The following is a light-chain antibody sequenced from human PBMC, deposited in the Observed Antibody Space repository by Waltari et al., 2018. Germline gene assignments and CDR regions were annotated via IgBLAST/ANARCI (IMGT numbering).Light chain of an antibody. Sequence: QSALTQPRSVSGSPGQSVTISCTGTSSDVGGYNYVSCYQHHPGKAPKLMISDVSNRPAGFPDRFSGSKSDNTASLTISGLQAEDEADYYCCSYAGSHTWVFGGGTKLTVL. CDR3: CSYAGSHTWV. V-gene: IGLV2-11*01. J-gene: IGLJ3*02. CDR2: DVS. CDR1: SSDVGGYNY.